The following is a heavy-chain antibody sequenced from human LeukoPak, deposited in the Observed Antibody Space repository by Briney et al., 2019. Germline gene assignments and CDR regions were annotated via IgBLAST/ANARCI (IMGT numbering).Heavy chain of an antibody. CDR3: ARDGGPTRFDY. J-gene: IGHJ4*02. Sequence: SQTLSLTCTVSGGSISSGVYFWSWIRQHPGKGLEWIGYIDYSGSTYYNPSLKRRGSISVDTSKSQFSLNLRSVTAADTAVYYCARDGGPTRFDYWGQGTLVTVSS. V-gene: IGHV4-31*03. CDR1: GGSISSGVYF. D-gene: IGHD3-3*01. CDR2: IDYSGST.